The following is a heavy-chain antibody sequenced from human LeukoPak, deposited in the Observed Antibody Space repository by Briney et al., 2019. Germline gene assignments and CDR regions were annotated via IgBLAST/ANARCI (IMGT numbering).Heavy chain of an antibody. Sequence: GGSLRLSCAASGFTFSSYAMSWVRQAPGKGLEWVSAISGSGGSTYYADSVKGRFTISRDNSKNTLYLQMNSLRAEDTAVYYCAKDLKTAMVTRYYGMDVWGQGTTVTVSS. CDR2: ISGSGGST. J-gene: IGHJ6*02. CDR1: GFTFSSYA. D-gene: IGHD5-18*01. V-gene: IGHV3-23*01. CDR3: AKDLKTAMVTRYYGMDV.